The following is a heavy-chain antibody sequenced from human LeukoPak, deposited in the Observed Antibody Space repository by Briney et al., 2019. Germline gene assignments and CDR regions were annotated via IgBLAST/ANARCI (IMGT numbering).Heavy chain of an antibody. CDR2: INHSGST. Sequence: PSEPLSLTCAVYGGSFSGYYWSWVRQPPGKGLEWVGEINHSGSTNYNPSLESRVTISVEKSKKQFSRKQRSGTAADTAMYYCARLRIRGIEKYYYYYGMDAWGQGTTVTVSS. CDR3: ARLRIRGIEKYYYYYGMDA. J-gene: IGHJ6*02. D-gene: IGHD6-13*01. CDR1: GGSFSGYY. V-gene: IGHV4-34*01.